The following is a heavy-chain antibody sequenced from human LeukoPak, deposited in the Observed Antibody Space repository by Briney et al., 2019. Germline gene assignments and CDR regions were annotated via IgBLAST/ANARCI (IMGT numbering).Heavy chain of an antibody. CDR3: ARERIIVYYYYMDV. CDR2: IYYSGST. Sequence: PSETLSLTCTVSGGSISSSSYYWGWIRQPPGKGLEWIGSIYYSGSTYYNPSLKSRVTISVDTSKDQSSLKLSSVTAADTAVYYCARERIIVYYYYMDVWGKGTTVTVSS. D-gene: IGHD1-26*01. J-gene: IGHJ6*03. CDR1: GGSISSSSYY. V-gene: IGHV4-39*07.